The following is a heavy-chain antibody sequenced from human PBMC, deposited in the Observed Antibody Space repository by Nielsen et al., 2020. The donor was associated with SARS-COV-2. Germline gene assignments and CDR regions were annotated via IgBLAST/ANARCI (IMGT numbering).Heavy chain of an antibody. J-gene: IGHJ4*02. Sequence: SCAASGFTFSSYAMHWVRQAPGKGLEWVAVISYDGSNKYYADSVKGRFTISRDNSKNTLYLQMNSLRPEDTAVYYCARVDTAMVRWGQGTLVTVSS. CDR1: GFTFSSYA. V-gene: IGHV3-30-3*01. CDR3: ARVDTAMVR. CDR2: ISYDGSNK. D-gene: IGHD5-18*01.